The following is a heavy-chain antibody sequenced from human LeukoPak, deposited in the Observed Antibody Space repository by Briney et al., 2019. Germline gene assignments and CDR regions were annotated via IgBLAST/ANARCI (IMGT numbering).Heavy chain of an antibody. D-gene: IGHD4-11*01. CDR2: LYSSGST. J-gene: IGHJ2*01. V-gene: IGHV4-39*01. CDR3: ARQWGFDYSFDWYFDL. Sequence: SETLSLTCTASGGSISSSTYYWGWIRQPPGKGLEWIGSLYSSGSTYYNPSLKSRVTMSVDTSKNQFSLKLSSVTAADTAVYYCARQWGFDYSFDWYFDLWGRGILVTVSS. CDR1: GGSISSSTYY.